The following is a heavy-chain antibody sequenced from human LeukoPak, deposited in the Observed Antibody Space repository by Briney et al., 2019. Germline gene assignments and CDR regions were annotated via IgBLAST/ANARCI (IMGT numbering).Heavy chain of an antibody. CDR1: GGSISSSSYY. D-gene: IGHD3-10*01. Sequence: SETLSLTCTVSGGSISSSSYYWGWIRQPPGKGLEWIGSIYYSGSTYYNPSLKSRVTISVDTSKNQFSLKLSSVTAADTAVYYCARGPPYGSRSDYFDYWGQGTLVTVSS. J-gene: IGHJ4*02. V-gene: IGHV4-39*01. CDR3: ARGPPYGSRSDYFDY. CDR2: IYYSGST.